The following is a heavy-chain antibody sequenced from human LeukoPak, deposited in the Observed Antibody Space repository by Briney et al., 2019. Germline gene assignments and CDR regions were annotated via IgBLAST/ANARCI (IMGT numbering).Heavy chain of an antibody. V-gene: IGHV4-61*02. D-gene: IGHD6-19*01. Sequence: PSETLSLTCTVSGGSISSGSYYWSWIRQPAGKGLEWIGRIYTSGSTNYNPSLKSRVTISVDTSKNQFSLKLSSVTAADTAVYYCARGLAVARGGYWGQGTLVTVSS. CDR3: ARGLAVARGGY. J-gene: IGHJ4*02. CDR1: GGSISSGSYY. CDR2: IYTSGST.